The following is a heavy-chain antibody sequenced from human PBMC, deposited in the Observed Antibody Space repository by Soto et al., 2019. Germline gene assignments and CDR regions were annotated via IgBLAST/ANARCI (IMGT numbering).Heavy chain of an antibody. D-gene: IGHD4-17*01. J-gene: IGHJ6*03. CDR3: AREPNYGANGDYYYYYMDV. CDR2: INPSGGST. V-gene: IGHV1-46*03. CDR1: GYTFTSYY. Sequence: GASVKVSCKASGYTFTSYYMHWVRQAPGQGLEWMGIINPSGGSTSYAQKFQGRVTMTRDTSTSTVYMELSSLRSEDTAVYYCAREPNYGANGDYYYYYMDVWGKGTTVTVSS.